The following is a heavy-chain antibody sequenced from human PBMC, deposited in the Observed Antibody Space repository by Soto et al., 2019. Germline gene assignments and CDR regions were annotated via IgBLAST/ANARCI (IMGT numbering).Heavy chain of an antibody. CDR3: ATTYPMYPDMPNYYYYYMDV. CDR1: GFTVSSNY. J-gene: IGHJ6*03. Sequence: GGSLRLSCAASGFTVSSNYMSWVRQAPGKGLEWVSVIYSGGSTYYADSVKGRFTISRDNSKNTLYLQMNSLRAEDTAVYYCATTYPMYPDMPNYYYYYMDVWGKGTTVTVSS. V-gene: IGHV3-66*01. CDR2: IYSGGST. D-gene: IGHD2-2*01.